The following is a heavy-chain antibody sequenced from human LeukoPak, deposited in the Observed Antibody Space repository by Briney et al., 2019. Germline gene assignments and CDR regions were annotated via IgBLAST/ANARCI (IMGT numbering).Heavy chain of an antibody. J-gene: IGHJ6*03. Sequence: SETLSLTCSVSGGPISSYYWSWIRQPPGKGLEWIGYIYDSGSTNYNPSLKSRVTISVDTSKNQFSLKLSSVTAADTAVYYCARALGYCSGGSCYYYMDVWGKGTTVTISS. D-gene: IGHD2-15*01. V-gene: IGHV4-59*08. CDR3: ARALGYCSGGSCYYYMDV. CDR2: IYDSGST. CDR1: GGPISSYY.